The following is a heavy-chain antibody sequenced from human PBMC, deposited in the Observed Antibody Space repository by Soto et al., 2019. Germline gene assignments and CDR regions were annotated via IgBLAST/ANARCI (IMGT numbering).Heavy chain of an antibody. CDR2: IIPILGIA. J-gene: IGHJ4*02. D-gene: IGHD1-26*01. CDR1: GGTFSSYT. Sequence: QVQLVQSGAEVKKPGSSVKVSCKASGGTFSSYTISWVRQAPGQGLEWMGGIIPILGIANYAQKFQGRVTITADKSTSTAYMELSSLRSEDTAVYYCARDIRVVGATPFDYWGQGTLVTVSS. CDR3: ARDIRVVGATPFDY. V-gene: IGHV1-69*08.